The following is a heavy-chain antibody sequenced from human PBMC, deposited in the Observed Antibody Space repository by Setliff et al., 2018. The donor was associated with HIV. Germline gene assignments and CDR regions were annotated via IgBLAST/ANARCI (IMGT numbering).Heavy chain of an antibody. V-gene: IGHV1-2*02. CDR1: GYTLTSYG. J-gene: IGHJ3*02. D-gene: IGHD5-12*01. CDR2: LNCESGGT. CDR3: ARDTWLRLIWYGFDI. Sequence: ASVKVSCKASGYTLTSYGISWVRQAPGQGFEWMGWLNCESGGTKYAQQFQGRVTMTRDTSISTAYMELSRLRSDDTAVYYCARDTWLRLIWYGFDIWGQGTLVTVSS.